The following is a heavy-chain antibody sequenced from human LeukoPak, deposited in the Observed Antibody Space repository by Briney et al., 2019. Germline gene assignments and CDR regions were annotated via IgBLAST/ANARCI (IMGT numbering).Heavy chain of an antibody. Sequence: QTGGSLRLSCAASGFTFSSYAMTWVRQAPGKGLEWVSAFSATDGSAQYAESVEGRFTISRDNSKNTLFLQMNSLGAEDTAAYYCARAKIAAAGTVAFDVWGQGTLVTVSS. CDR1: GFTFSSYA. V-gene: IGHV3-23*01. CDR2: FSATDGSA. CDR3: ARAKIAAAGTVAFDV. J-gene: IGHJ3*01. D-gene: IGHD6-13*01.